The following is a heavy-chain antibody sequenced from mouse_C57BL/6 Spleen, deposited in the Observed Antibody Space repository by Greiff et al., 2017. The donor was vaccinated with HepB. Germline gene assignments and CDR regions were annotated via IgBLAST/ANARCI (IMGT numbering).Heavy chain of an antibody. D-gene: IGHD2-3*01. CDR3: ARERGLDGPYWYFDV. Sequence: DVHLVESEGGLVQPGSSMKLSCTASGFTFSDYYMAWVRQVPEKGLEWVANINYDGSSTYYLDSLKSRFIISRDNAKNILYLQMSSLKSEDTATYYCARERGLDGPYWYFDVWGTGTTVTVSS. CDR2: INYDGSST. V-gene: IGHV5-16*01. CDR1: GFTFSDYY. J-gene: IGHJ1*03.